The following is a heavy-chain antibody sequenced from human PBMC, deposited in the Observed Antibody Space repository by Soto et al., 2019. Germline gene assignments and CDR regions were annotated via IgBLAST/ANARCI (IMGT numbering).Heavy chain of an antibody. CDR2: FDPEDGET. J-gene: IGHJ4*02. CDR1: GYTLTELS. Sequence: ASVKVSCKVSGYTLTELSMHWVREAPGKGLEWMGGFDPEDGETIYAQKFQGRVTMTEDTSTDTAYMELSSLRSEDTAVYYCATLSIQKKRVYYFDYWGQGTLVTVSS. CDR3: ATLSIQKKRVYYFDY. V-gene: IGHV1-24*01.